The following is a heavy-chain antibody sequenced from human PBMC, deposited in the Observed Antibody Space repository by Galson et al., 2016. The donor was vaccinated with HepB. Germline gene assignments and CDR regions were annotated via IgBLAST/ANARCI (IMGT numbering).Heavy chain of an antibody. V-gene: IGHV4-61*01. CDR3: AREVGYCSSNTCYRKWLRFDP. CDR1: GGSVSTGSDY. D-gene: IGHD2-2*02. J-gene: IGHJ5*02. CDR2: SYYSGNT. Sequence: LSLTCTVSGGSVSTGSDYWSWIRQPPGKGLEWIGYSYYSGNTNYNSSLKSRVTISVDTTKNQFSLKLSSVTAADTAIYYCAREVGYCSSNTCYRKWLRFDPWGQGILVTVSS.